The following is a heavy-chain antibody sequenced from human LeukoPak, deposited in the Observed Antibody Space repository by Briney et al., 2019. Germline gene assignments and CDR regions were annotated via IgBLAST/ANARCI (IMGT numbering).Heavy chain of an antibody. J-gene: IGHJ5*02. CDR2: MNPNSGNT. Sequence: GASVKVSCKASGYTFTSYDINWVRQATGQGLEWMGWMNPNSGNTGYAQKFQGRVTITRNTSISTAYMELSSLRSEDTAVYYCARADYDFWSGDHYNWFDPWGQGTLVTVSS. CDR3: ARADYDFWSGDHYNWFDP. D-gene: IGHD3-3*01. CDR1: GYTFTSYD. V-gene: IGHV1-8*03.